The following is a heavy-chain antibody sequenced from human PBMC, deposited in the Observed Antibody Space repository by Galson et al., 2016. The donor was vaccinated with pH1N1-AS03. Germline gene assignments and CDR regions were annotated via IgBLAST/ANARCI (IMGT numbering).Heavy chain of an antibody. Sequence: QSGAEVKKPGESLKISCMGSGTSFPNYWIGWVRQMPGKGLEWMGATSPDDSQTKYSPSFQGQVTISAYKSTRTPYLQWRSLKASDTAIYYCARPAHYDSSGMDALDVWGQGTMLIVSS. CDR2: TSPDDSQT. CDR1: GTSFPNYW. V-gene: IGHV5-51*03. CDR3: ARPAHYDSSGMDALDV. D-gene: IGHD3-22*01. J-gene: IGHJ3*01.